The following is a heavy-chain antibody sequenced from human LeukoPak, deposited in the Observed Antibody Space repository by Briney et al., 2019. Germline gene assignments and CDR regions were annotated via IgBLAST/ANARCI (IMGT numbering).Heavy chain of an antibody. CDR3: ARSHDHLWGNYPDY. V-gene: IGHV4/OR15-8*01. D-gene: IGHD3-16*02. J-gene: IGHJ4*02. CDR1: GGSIDSTNW. Sequence: SETLSLTCDVSGGSIDSTNWWNWVRQPPGKGLEWIGEIHHDGRINYNPSLKSRVTLSVDKSKNQFSLRLNSVTAADTAMYYCARSHDHLWGNYPDYWGQGTLVAVSS. CDR2: IHHDGRI.